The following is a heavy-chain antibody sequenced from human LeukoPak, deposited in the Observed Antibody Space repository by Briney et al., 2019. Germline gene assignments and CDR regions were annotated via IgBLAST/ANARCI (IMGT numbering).Heavy chain of an antibody. V-gene: IGHV3-30*02. CDR3: AKGSYYCSSSSCPQYYYYMDV. CDR1: GFTFNSYG. Sequence: GGSLRLSCAASGFTFNSYGMHWVRQAPGRGLEWVAFIRYDGSDKYYADSVKGRLTISRDNSKNTLYLQMSSLRAEDTAVYYCAKGSYYCSSSSCPQYYYYMDVWGKGTTVTVSS. CDR2: IRYDGSDK. J-gene: IGHJ6*03. D-gene: IGHD2-2*01.